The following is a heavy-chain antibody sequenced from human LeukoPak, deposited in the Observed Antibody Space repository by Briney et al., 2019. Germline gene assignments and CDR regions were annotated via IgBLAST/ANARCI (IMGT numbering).Heavy chain of an antibody. CDR2: IHHSGRT. J-gene: IGHJ4*02. Sequence: SQTLSLTCTVSGGSISSGGSSWNWVRQSPGKGLEWIGYIHHSGRTDYNPSLKSRLTISIDGSKNQFSLMLSSVTAADTAVYYCARGLHGSYLDYWGQGTLVTVSS. D-gene: IGHD5-18*01. CDR3: ARGLHGSYLDY. V-gene: IGHV4-30-2*06. CDR1: GGSISSGGSS.